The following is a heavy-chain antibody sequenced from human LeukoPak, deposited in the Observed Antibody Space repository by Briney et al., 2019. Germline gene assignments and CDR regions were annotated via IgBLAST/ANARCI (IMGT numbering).Heavy chain of an antibody. V-gene: IGHV4-39*07. Sequence: SETLSLTCTVSGGSISSSSYYWGWIRQPPGKGLEWIGSIYYSGSTYYNPSLKSRVTISVDTSKNQFSLKLSSVTAADTAVYYCAREHIVVVTAKYYQNTRGAFDIWGQGTMVTVSS. CDR2: IYYSGST. CDR1: GGSISSSSYY. CDR3: AREHIVVVTAKYYQNTRGAFDI. D-gene: IGHD2-21*02. J-gene: IGHJ3*02.